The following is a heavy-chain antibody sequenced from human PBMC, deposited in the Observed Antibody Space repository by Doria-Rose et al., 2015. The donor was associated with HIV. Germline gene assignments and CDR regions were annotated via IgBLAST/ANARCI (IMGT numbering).Heavy chain of an antibody. CDR2: IFSDDER. J-gene: IGHJ4*02. CDR1: GVSLSSPGMG. D-gene: IGHD6-13*01. Sequence: SGPVLVKPTETLTLTCTVSGVSLSSPGMGVSWIRQPPGKALEWLANIFSDDERSYNTSLKSRLTISMGTSKSQVVLTMTDMDRVDTATYYCARIKSSRWYHKYYFDFWGQGTLVIVSA. CDR3: ARIKSSRWYHKYYFDF. V-gene: IGHV2-26*01.